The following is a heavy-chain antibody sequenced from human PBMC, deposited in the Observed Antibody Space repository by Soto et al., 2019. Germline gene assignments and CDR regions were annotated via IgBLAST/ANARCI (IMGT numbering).Heavy chain of an antibody. V-gene: IGHV1-3*01. CDR2: INAGVDDT. Sequence: QVQLIQSGPEMMQPGASVRVSCKASGYTALSYAFHWVRQAPGQGPEWLGWINAGVDDTIYSQRFQGRVRITRDTTANTVYLEVNSLTSEDTAVYYCAREVQGVTSFDYWGQGTLVTVSS. CDR1: GYTALSYA. D-gene: IGHD3-10*01. CDR3: AREVQGVTSFDY. J-gene: IGHJ4*02.